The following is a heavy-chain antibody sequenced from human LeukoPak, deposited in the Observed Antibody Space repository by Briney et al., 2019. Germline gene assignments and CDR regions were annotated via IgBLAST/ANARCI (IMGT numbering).Heavy chain of an antibody. Sequence: GGSLRLSCAASGFPLSSYWVGWVRQAPGKGLEWVANIKQDGSEKYYVDSVKGRFTISRDNTKNSLYLQMNSLRAEGTAVYYCARETSYLAATAVYWGQGTLVTVSS. D-gene: IGHD6-13*01. J-gene: IGHJ4*02. CDR3: ARETSYLAATAVY. CDR1: GFPLSSYW. CDR2: IKQDGSEK. V-gene: IGHV3-7*03.